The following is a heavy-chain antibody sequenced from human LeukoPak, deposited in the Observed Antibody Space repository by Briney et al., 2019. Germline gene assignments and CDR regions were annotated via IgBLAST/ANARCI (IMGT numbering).Heavy chain of an antibody. CDR1: GYTFTSYG. CDR3: ARDGPYCSSTSCHVLLDY. J-gene: IGHJ4*02. CDR2: ISAYNGNT. Sequence: WASVKVSCKASGYTFTSYGISWVRQAPGQGLDWMGWISAYNGNTNYAQKLQGRVTMTTDTSTSTAYMELRSLRSDDTAVYYCARDGPYCSSTSCHVLLDYRGQGTLVTVSS. D-gene: IGHD2-2*01. V-gene: IGHV1-18*01.